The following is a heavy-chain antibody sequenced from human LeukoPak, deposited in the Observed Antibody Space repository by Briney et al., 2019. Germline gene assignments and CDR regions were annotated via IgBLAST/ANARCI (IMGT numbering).Heavy chain of an antibody. V-gene: IGHV1-2*02. D-gene: IGHD3-16*01. J-gene: IGHJ4*02. CDR2: INPNSGGT. CDR3: AREIGGWSEQYYFDY. Sequence: ASVKVSCKASGYTFTGYYMHWVRQAPGQGLEWMGWINPNSGGTNYAQKFQGRVTMTRDTSISTAYMELSRLRSDDTAVYYCAREIGGWSEQYYFDYWGQGTLVTVSS. CDR1: GYTFTGYY.